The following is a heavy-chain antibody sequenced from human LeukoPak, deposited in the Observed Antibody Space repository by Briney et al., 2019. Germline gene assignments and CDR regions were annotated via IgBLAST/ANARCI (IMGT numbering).Heavy chain of an antibody. D-gene: IGHD2-21*01. Sequence: GGSLRLFCAASGFTFGNYALQWVRQAPGKGLEYVSAISSNGDSTYYGESVKGRFTISRDNSKNTLYLQMGSLRPDDMAVYYCARVSSNYCVDYWGQGTLVTVSS. V-gene: IGHV3-64*02. J-gene: IGHJ4*02. CDR1: GFTFGNYA. CDR3: ARVSSNYCVDY. CDR2: ISSNGDST.